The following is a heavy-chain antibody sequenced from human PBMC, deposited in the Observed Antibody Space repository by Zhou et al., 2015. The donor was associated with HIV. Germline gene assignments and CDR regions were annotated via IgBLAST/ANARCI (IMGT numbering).Heavy chain of an antibody. CDR3: ARGPRISAPESEYFFDY. V-gene: IGHV1-69*01. CDR1: GYNFNAYY. J-gene: IGHJ4*02. CDR2: IIPIFGTA. Sequence: QVQLTQSGPEMKNPGASTKVSCTASGYNFNAYYIHWVRQAPGQGLEWMGGIIPIFGTANYAQKFQGRVTITADESTSTAYMELSSLRSDDTAVYYCARGPRISAPESEYFFDYWGQGALVTVFS. D-gene: IGHD6-13*01.